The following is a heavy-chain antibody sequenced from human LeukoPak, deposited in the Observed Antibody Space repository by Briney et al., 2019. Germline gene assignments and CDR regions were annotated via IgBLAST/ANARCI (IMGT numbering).Heavy chain of an antibody. Sequence: PGASLRLSCAASGFTFSSYAMSWVRQAPGKGQGWVSAISGSGGSTYYADSVKGRFTISRDTSKNTQYLQMNSLRAEDTAVYYCAKYVNRGYYYDSSGYDYFDYWGQGTLVTVSS. D-gene: IGHD3-22*01. V-gene: IGHV3-23*01. CDR2: ISGSGGST. CDR1: GFTFSSYA. J-gene: IGHJ4*02. CDR3: AKYVNRGYYYDSSGYDYFDY.